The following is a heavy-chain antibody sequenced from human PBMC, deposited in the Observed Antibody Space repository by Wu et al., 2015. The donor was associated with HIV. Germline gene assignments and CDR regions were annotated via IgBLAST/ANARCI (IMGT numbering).Heavy chain of an antibody. J-gene: IGHJ3*02. Sequence: QVQLVQSGAEVKKPGSSVKVSCKASGGTFSSYAISWVRQAPGQGLEWMGGIIPIFGTANYAQKFQGRVTITTDESTSTAYMELSSLRSEDTAVYYCARSRSFLVVPAGDAFDIWGQGTMVTVSS. CDR3: ARSRSFLVVPAGDAFDI. V-gene: IGHV1-69*05. CDR2: IIPIFGTA. D-gene: IGHD2-2*01. CDR1: GGTFSSYA.